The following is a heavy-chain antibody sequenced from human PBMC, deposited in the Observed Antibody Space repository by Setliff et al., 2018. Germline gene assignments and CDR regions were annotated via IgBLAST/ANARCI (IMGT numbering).Heavy chain of an antibody. CDR2: SRDKGNSYTT. J-gene: IGHJ4*01. V-gene: IGHV3-72*01. Sequence: GGSLRLSCAVSGFTFSDHYMDWVRQVPGKGLEWVGRSRDKGNSYTTEYAASVKGRFTISRDASKNSLFLQMNSLKTEDTALYYCARGGPYYSGWYAIEYWGQGALVTVSS. CDR1: GFTFSDHY. CDR3: ARGGPYYSGWYAIEY. D-gene: IGHD6-19*01.